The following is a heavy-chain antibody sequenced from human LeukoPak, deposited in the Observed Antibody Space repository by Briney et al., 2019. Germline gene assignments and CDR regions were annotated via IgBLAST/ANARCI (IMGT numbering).Heavy chain of an antibody. D-gene: IGHD3-3*01. CDR1: GYTFTSYY. J-gene: IGHJ3*02. CDR3: ARVRYVLRFLEAFDI. V-gene: IGHV1-46*01. CDR2: ISPSGGST. Sequence: ASVKVSCKASGYTFTSYYMHWVRQAPGQGLEWMGIISPSGGSTSYAQKFQGRVTMTRDTSTSTVYMELSSLRSEDTAVYYCARVRYVLRFLEAFDIWGQGTMVTVSS.